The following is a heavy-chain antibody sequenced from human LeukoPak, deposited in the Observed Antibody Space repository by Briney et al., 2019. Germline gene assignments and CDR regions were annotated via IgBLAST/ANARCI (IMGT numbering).Heavy chain of an antibody. CDR1: GYSFTSYW. CDR3: ARLRITMVRGVIGAFDI. Sequence: GESLQISCKGSGYSFTSYWIGWVRQMPGKGLEWMGIIYPGDSDTRYSPSFQGQVTISADKSISTAYLQRSSLKASDTAMYYCARLRITMVRGVIGAFDIWGQGTMVTVSS. D-gene: IGHD3-10*01. J-gene: IGHJ3*02. CDR2: IYPGDSDT. V-gene: IGHV5-51*01.